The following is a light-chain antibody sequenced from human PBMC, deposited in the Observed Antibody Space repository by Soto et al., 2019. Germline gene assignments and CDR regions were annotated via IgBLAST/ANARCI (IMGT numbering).Light chain of an antibody. J-gene: IGKJ5*01. CDR2: DTS. CDR3: QQYNHWRSIS. V-gene: IGKV3-15*01. Sequence: EIVMTQSPPTLSVYPGGRATLSCRASQSISDTLAWYQQKPGQAPRLLIYDTSTRAADIPARFSGSGSGTDFTLTISSLQSEDFAVYYCQQYNHWRSISFGQGTRLEI. CDR1: QSISDT.